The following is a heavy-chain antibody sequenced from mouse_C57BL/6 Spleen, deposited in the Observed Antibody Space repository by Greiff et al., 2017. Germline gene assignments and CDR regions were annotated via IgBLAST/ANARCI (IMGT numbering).Heavy chain of an antibody. CDR2: IDPSDSET. V-gene: IGHV1-52*01. Sequence: QVHVKQPGAELVRPGSSVKLSCKASGYTFTSYWMHWVKQRPIQGLEWIGNIDPSDSETHYNQKFKDKATLTVDKSSSTAYMQLSSLTSEDSAVYYWARATTVVTFDYWGQGTTLTVSS. CDR3: ARATTVVTFDY. CDR1: GYTFTSYW. J-gene: IGHJ2*01. D-gene: IGHD1-1*01.